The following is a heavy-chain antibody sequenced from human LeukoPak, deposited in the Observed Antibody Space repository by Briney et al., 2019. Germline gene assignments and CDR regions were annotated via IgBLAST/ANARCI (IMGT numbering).Heavy chain of an antibody. CDR1: GGTFSSYA. J-gene: IGHJ6*03. Sequence: ASVKVSCKASGGTFSSYAISWVRQAPGQGLEWIGGIIPIFGTANYAQKFQGRVTITADESTSTAYMELSSLRSEDTAVYYCARSQGTSYYYYYYMDVWGKGPTVTVSS. CDR3: ARSQGTSYYYYYYMDV. CDR2: IIPIFGTA. V-gene: IGHV1-69*13.